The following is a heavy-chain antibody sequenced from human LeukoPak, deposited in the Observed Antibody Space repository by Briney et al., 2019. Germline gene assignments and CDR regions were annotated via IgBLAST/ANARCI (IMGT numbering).Heavy chain of an antibody. Sequence: AASVKVSCKTSGYTFTTYGISWVRQAPGQGLEWMGWISAYNGNTNYAQKLQGRVTMTTDTSTSTAYMELRSLRSDDTAVYYCAREAGIAVAGGYWGQGTLVTVSS. D-gene: IGHD6-19*01. CDR2: ISAYNGNT. CDR1: GYTFTTYG. J-gene: IGHJ4*02. CDR3: AREAGIAVAGGY. V-gene: IGHV1-18*01.